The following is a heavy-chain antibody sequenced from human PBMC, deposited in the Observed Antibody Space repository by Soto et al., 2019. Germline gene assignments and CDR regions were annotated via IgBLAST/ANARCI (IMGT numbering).Heavy chain of an antibody. J-gene: IGHJ4*02. V-gene: IGHV1-69*13. CDR2: IIPIFGTA. Sequence: SVKVSCKASGGTFSSYAISWVRQAPGQGLEWMGGIIPIFGTANYAQKFQGRVTITADESTSTAYMELSSLRSEDTAVYYCARQYDSGGYYSDYWGQGTLVTVSS. CDR1: GGTFSSYA. D-gene: IGHD3-22*01. CDR3: ARQYDSGGYYSDY.